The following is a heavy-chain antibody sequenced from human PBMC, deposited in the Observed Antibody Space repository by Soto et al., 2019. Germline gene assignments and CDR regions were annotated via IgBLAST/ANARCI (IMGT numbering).Heavy chain of an antibody. D-gene: IGHD6-19*01. J-gene: IGHJ4*02. CDR3: ARDNSPYSSGWHNRHFDY. CDR1: GFTFSSYA. CDR2: ISYDGSNK. Sequence: QVQVVESGGGVVQPGRSLRLSCAASGFTFSSYAMHWVRQAPGKGLEWVAVISYDGSNKYYADSVKGRFTISRDNSKNTLYLQMNRLRAEDTAVYYCARDNSPYSSGWHNRHFDYWGQGTLVTVSS. V-gene: IGHV3-30-3*01.